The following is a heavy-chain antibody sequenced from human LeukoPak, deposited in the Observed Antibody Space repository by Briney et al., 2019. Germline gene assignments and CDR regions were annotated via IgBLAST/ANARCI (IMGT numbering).Heavy chain of an antibody. Sequence: GGSLRLSCAASGLTLSDEYMSWIRQAPGKGLEWVSYIDSSGSPIYYADSVKGRFTISRDNAKNSLYLQMNSLRAEDTAVYYCARSLPTMIVVEYYFDYWGQGTLVTVSS. CDR2: IDSSGSPI. J-gene: IGHJ4*02. V-gene: IGHV3-11*04. CDR1: GLTLSDEY. D-gene: IGHD3-22*01. CDR3: ARSLPTMIVVEYYFDY.